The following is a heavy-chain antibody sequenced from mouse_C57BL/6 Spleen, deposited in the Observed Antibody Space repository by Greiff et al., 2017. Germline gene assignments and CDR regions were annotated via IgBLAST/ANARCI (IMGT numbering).Heavy chain of an antibody. CDR1: GYTFTDYE. D-gene: IGHD1-1*01. Sequence: VQLQQSGAELVRPGASVTLSCKASGYTFTDYEMHWVKQTPVHGLEWIGAIDPETGGTAYNQKFKGKAILTADKSSSTAYMELRSLTSEDSAVYYCTRTNGSSYGWFAYWGQGTLVTVSA. CDR3: TRTNGSSYGWFAY. CDR2: IDPETGGT. V-gene: IGHV1-15*01. J-gene: IGHJ3*01.